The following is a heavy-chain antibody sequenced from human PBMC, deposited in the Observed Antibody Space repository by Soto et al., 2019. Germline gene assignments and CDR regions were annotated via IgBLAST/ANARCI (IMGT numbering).Heavy chain of an antibody. J-gene: IGHJ5*02. CDR2: IYHSGST. CDR3: ARERNLGYCSSTRCYNWWFDP. V-gene: IGHV4-4*02. Sequence: PSETLSLTCAVSGGSISSSNWWSWVRQPPGKGLEWIGEIYHSGSTNYNPSLKSRVTISVDKSKNQFSLKLSSVTAADTAVYYCARERNLGYCSSTRCYNWWFDPWGQGTLVT. D-gene: IGHD2-2*02. CDR1: GGSISSSNW.